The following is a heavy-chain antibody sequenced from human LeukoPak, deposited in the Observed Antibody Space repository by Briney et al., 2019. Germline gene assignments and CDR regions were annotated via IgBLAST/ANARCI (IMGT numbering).Heavy chain of an antibody. CDR3: ARDPYGDYYYYGMDV. J-gene: IGHJ6*02. Sequence: SVKVSCKASGYTFTSYDINWVRQAPGQGLEWMGGIIPIFGTANYAQKFQGRVTITADESTSTAYMELSSLRSEDTAVYYCARDPYGDYYYYGMDVWGQGTTVTVSS. D-gene: IGHD4-17*01. CDR2: IIPIFGTA. V-gene: IGHV1-69*13. CDR1: GYTFTSYD.